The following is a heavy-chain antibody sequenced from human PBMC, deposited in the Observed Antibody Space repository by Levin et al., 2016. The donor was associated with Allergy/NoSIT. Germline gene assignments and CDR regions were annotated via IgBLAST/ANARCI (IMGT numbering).Heavy chain of an antibody. Sequence: WIRQPPGKGLEWVANIKQDGSEKYYVDSVKGRFTISRDNAKNSLYLQMNSLRAEDTAVYYCARRPLIWGQGTMVTVSS. D-gene: IGHD6-6*01. CDR2: IKQDGSEK. V-gene: IGHV3-7*03. CDR3: ARRPLI. J-gene: IGHJ3*02.